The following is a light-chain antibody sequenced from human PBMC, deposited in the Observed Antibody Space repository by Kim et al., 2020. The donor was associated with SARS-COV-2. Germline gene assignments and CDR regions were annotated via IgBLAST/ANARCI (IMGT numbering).Light chain of an antibody. CDR3: QQYGSSLYT. Sequence: EIVLTQSPGTLSLSPGERATLSGRASQSVSSSYLAWYQQKPGQAPRLLIYGASSRATGIPDRFSGSGSGTDFTLTISRLEPEDFAVYYCQQYGSSLYTFGQGTKLEI. J-gene: IGKJ2*01. CDR1: QSVSSSY. CDR2: GAS. V-gene: IGKV3-20*01.